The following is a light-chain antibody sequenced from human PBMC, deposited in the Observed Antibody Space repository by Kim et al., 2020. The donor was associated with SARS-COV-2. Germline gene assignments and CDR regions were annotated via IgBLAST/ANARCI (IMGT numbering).Light chain of an antibody. V-gene: IGKV1-9*01. J-gene: IGKJ5*01. CDR1: QGISSY. CDR3: QQLNSYPIT. Sequence: ASVGDRGTRPCRASQGISSYLAWYQQKPGKAPKLLIYAASTLQSGVPSRFSGSGSGTDFTLTISSLQPEDFATYYCQQLNSYPITFGQGTRLEIK. CDR2: AAS.